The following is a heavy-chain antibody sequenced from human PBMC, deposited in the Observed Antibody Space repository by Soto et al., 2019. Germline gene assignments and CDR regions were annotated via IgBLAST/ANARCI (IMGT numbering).Heavy chain of an antibody. CDR1: GFTFNTYA. CDR3: AKAIQLWEDNLDY. J-gene: IGHJ4*02. D-gene: IGHD5-18*01. CDR2: ISGSGGST. V-gene: IGHV3-23*01. Sequence: EVQLLESGGGLVQPGGSLRLSCAAYGFTFNTYAMSWVRQAPGKGLEWVSVISGSGGSTYYGDSVKGRSTISRDNSKNTLYLQMNNLRAEDTAVYYCAKAIQLWEDNLDYWGQGTLVTVSS.